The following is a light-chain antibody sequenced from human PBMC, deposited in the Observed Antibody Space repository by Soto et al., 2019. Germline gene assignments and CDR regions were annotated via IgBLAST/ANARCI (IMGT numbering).Light chain of an antibody. V-gene: IGKV3-20*01. J-gene: IGKJ2*01. Sequence: EILLTQSPGTLSLSPGDRATLSCRASQSVSGSYLAWYQQKPGQSPRLLIYGSYDRATSIPDRFSGSGYGTDFTLTTSRVEPEDFAVYYCQQYGSSPPYTFGQGTKLEIK. CDR2: GSY. CDR3: QQYGSSPPYT. CDR1: QSVSGSY.